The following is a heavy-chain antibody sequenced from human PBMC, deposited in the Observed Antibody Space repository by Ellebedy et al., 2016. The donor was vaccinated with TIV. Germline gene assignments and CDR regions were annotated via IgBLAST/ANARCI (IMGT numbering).Heavy chain of an antibody. CDR2: ISWNSGTI. J-gene: IGHJ3*02. V-gene: IGHV3-9*01. CDR3: VRDLHWAFDI. D-gene: IGHD1-1*01. Sequence: SLKISCAASGFAFDDYGMHWVRQAPGKGLEWVSAISWNSGTIGYADSVKGRFLISRDNAKKSLYLEMNSLRDADTAVYYCVRDLHWAFDIWGQGTVVTVSS. CDR1: GFAFDDYG.